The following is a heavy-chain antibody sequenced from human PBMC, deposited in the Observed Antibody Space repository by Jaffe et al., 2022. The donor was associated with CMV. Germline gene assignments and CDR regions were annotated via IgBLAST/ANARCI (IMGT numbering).Heavy chain of an antibody. CDR2: IYSGGTT. Sequence: EVQLVESGGGLIQPGGSLRLSCAASEFTVSSNYMSWVRQAPGKGLEWVSLIYSGGTTYYADSVKGRFTISRDNSKNTLYLQVNSLRAEDTAVYYCARVRRDGYNNWYFDLWGRGTLVTVSS. J-gene: IGHJ2*01. CDR1: EFTVSSNY. V-gene: IGHV3-53*01. D-gene: IGHD5-12*01. CDR3: ARVRRDGYNNWYFDL.